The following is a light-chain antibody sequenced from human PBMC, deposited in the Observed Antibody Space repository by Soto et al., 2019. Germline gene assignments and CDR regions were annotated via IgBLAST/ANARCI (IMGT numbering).Light chain of an antibody. CDR3: QQLNSYPRT. V-gene: IGKV1-9*01. CDR2: AAS. Sequence: IQLTQSPSSLSASVGDRVTITCRASQGISSYLAWYQQKPGKAPNLLIYAASTWQSGVPSRFSGSGSGTDFTLTISSLQPEDFATYYCQQLNSYPRTFGQGTKLEIK. CDR1: QGISSY. J-gene: IGKJ2*01.